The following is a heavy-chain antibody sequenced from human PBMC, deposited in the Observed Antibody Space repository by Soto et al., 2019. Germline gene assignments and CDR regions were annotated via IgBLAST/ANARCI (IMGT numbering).Heavy chain of an antibody. CDR3: ARAGDDFWSGYLTVGYYYYMDV. CDR2: ISAYNGNT. J-gene: IGHJ6*03. Sequence: ASVKVSWKASGYTFTSYGISWVRQAPGQGLEWMGWISAYNGNTNYAQKLQGRVTMTTDTSTSTAYMELRSLRSDDTAVYYCARAGDDFWSGYLTVGYYYYMDVWGKGTTVTVSS. V-gene: IGHV1-18*01. CDR1: GYTFTSYG. D-gene: IGHD3-3*01.